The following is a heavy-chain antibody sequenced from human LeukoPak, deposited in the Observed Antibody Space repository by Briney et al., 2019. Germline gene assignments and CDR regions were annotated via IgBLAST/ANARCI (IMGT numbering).Heavy chain of an antibody. CDR2: INHSGRT. Sequence: PSETLSLTCAVYGGSFSGYYWSWIRQPPGKGLEWIGEINHSGRTNYNPSLKSRVTISVDTSKNQFSLKLTSVTAADTAVYYCARGQGTVTTHWGQGTLVTVSS. J-gene: IGHJ4*02. CDR3: ARGQGTVTTH. D-gene: IGHD4-11*01. V-gene: IGHV4-34*01. CDR1: GGSFSGYY.